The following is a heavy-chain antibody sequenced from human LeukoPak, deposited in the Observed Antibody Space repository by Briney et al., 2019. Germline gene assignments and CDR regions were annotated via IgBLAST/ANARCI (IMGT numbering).Heavy chain of an antibody. CDR3: ATLSGRYFGPVGYYFDY. CDR2: INPNSGGT. V-gene: IGHV1-2*02. CDR1: GYTFTGYY. D-gene: IGHD3-9*01. J-gene: IGHJ4*02. Sequence: GASVKVSCKASGYTFTGYYMHWVRQAPGQGLEWMGWINPNSGGTNYAQKFQGRVTMTRDTSISTAYMELSRLRSDDTAVYYCATLSGRYFGPVGYYFDYWGQGTLVTVSS.